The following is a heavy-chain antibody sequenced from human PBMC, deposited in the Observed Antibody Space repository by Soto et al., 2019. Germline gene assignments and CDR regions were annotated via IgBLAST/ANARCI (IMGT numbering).Heavy chain of an antibody. CDR2: INHSGST. D-gene: IGHD2-15*01. V-gene: IGHV4-34*01. J-gene: IGHJ5*02. CDR1: GGSFSGYY. CDR3: ARYCSGGSCYSGFARFDP. Sequence: SETLSLXCAVYGGSFSGYYWSWIRQPPGKGLEWIGEINHSGSTNYNPSLKSRVTISVDTSKNQFSLKLSSVTAADTAVYYCARYCSGGSCYSGFARFDPWGQGTLVTVSS.